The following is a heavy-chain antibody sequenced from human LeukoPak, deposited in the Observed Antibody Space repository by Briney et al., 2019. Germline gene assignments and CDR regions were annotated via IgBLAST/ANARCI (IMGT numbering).Heavy chain of an antibody. CDR3: VRDGDFDRYYYYSYMDV. V-gene: IGHV3-30*04. CDR1: GFTFSSYA. J-gene: IGHJ6*03. CDR2: ISYDGSNK. Sequence: PGGSLRLSCAASGFTFSSYAMHWVRQAPGKGLEWVAVISYDGSNKYYADSVKGRFTISRDNSKNTLYLQMNSLRAEDTAVYYCVRDGDFDRYYYYSYMDVWGRGTTVTVSS. D-gene: IGHD3-9*01.